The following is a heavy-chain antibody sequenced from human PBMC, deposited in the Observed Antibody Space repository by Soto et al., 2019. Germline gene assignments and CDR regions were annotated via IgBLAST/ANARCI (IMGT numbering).Heavy chain of an antibody. CDR1: GGSISSGGYY. CDR3: ARSSQSQGTTFDY. V-gene: IGHV4-31*03. CDR2: IYYSGST. D-gene: IGHD4-17*01. J-gene: IGHJ4*02. Sequence: QVQLQDSGPGLVKPSQTLSLTCTVSGGSISSGGYYWSWIRQHPGQGLEWIGYIYYSGSTYYKPSLKSRVTISVATSKNKFSLKLSSVTAADTAVYYWARSSQSQGTTFDYWGQGTLVTVSS.